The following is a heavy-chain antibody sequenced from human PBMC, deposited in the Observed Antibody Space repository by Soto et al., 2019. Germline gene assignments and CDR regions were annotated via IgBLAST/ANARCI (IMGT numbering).Heavy chain of an antibody. CDR1: GGSISSSSYY. V-gene: IGHV4-39*01. CDR2: IYYSGST. D-gene: IGHD3-3*01. CDR3: RSGLRFLEWLLSDYYYYGMDV. J-gene: IGHJ6*02. Sequence: SETLSLTCTVSGGSISSSSYYWGWIRQPPGKGLEWIGSIYYSGSTYYNPSLKSRVTISVDTSKNQFSLKLSSVTAADTAVYYCRSGLRFLEWLLSDYYYYGMDVWGQGTTVTVSS.